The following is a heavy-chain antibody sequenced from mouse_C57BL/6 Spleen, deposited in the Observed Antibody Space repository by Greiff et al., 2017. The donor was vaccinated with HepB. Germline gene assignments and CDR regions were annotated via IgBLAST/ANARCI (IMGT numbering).Heavy chain of an antibody. V-gene: IGHV1-26*01. Sequence: VQLQQSGPELVKPGASVKISCKASGYTFTDYYMNWVKQSHGKSLEWIGDINPNNGGTSYNQKFKGKATLTVDKSSSTAYMELRSLTSEDSAVYYCARSWEGYWGQGTTLTVSS. J-gene: IGHJ2*01. CDR1: GYTFTDYY. CDR3: ARSWEGY. D-gene: IGHD4-1*01. CDR2: INPNNGGT.